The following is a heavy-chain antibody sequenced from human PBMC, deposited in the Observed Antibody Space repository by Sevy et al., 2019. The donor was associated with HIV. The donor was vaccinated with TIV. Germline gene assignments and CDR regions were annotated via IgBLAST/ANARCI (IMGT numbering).Heavy chain of an antibody. D-gene: IGHD3-22*01. CDR1: GFTFSSYG. V-gene: IGHV3-30*18. J-gene: IGHJ4*02. Sequence: GGSLRLSCAASGFTFSSYGMHWVRQAPGKGLEWVAVISYDGSDKFNADSVKGRFTISRDNSKNTVYLQMNSLGPEDAAVYYCAKDLLGDYYDSSGVLDYWGQGTLVTVSS. CDR2: ISYDGSDK. CDR3: AKDLLGDYYDSSGVLDY.